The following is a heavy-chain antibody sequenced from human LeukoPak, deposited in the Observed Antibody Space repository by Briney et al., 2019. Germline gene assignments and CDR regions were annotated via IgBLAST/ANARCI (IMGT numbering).Heavy chain of an antibody. D-gene: IGHD3-10*01. CDR2: IYYSGST. CDR1: GGSISSSTYY. Sequence: RTSETLSLTCTVSGGSISSSTYYWGWIRQPPGKGLEWIGSIYYSGSTYYNPSLKSRVTISVDTSQNQFSLKMNSVTAADTAVYYCARDRVSLWFGSGFDIWGQGTMVTVSS. V-gene: IGHV4-39*07. CDR3: ARDRVSLWFGSGFDI. J-gene: IGHJ3*02.